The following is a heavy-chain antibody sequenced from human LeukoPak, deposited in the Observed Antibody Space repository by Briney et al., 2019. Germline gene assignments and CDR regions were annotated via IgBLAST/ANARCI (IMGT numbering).Heavy chain of an antibody. CDR1: GYTFTVYY. J-gene: IGHJ6*02. CDR2: INPNSGGT. CDR3: ARGPLRRITGLRYYYGMDV. Sequence: ASVKVSCKASGYTFTVYYMHWVRQAPGQGLEWMGWINPNSGGTNYAQKFQGRVTMTRDTSISTAYMELSRLRSDDAAVYYCARGPLRRITGLRYYYGMDVWGQGTTVTVSS. D-gene: IGHD1-20*01. V-gene: IGHV1-2*02.